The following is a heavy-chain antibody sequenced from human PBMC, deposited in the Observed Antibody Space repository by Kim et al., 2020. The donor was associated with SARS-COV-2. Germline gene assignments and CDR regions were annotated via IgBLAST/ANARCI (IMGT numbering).Heavy chain of an antibody. CDR2: INPSGGST. Sequence: ASVKVSCKASGYTFTSYYMHWVRQAPGQGLEWMGIINPSGGSTSYAQKFQGRVTMTRDTSTSTVYMELSSLRSEDTAVYYCARDLEKELVVSLQQLVLRYYYYYGMDVWGQGTTVTVSS. CDR1: GYTFTSYY. D-gene: IGHD6-6*01. J-gene: IGHJ6*02. V-gene: IGHV1-46*01. CDR3: ARDLEKELVVSLQQLVLRYYYYYGMDV.